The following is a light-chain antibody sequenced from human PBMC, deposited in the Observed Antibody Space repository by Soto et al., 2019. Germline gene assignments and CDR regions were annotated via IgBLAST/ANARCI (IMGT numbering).Light chain of an antibody. CDR2: GAS. V-gene: IGKV3-20*01. CDR3: QQYSRAPLT. CDR1: RSVPSTY. J-gene: IGKJ1*01. Sequence: IVMTRSQATLSVSPGAIATLSGRASRSVPSTYLAWYQQKPGQAPRLVISGASSRPSGIPARFSGSGSGTDFTLTISSLEPEDFAAYYCQQYSRAPLTFGQGTKVDIK.